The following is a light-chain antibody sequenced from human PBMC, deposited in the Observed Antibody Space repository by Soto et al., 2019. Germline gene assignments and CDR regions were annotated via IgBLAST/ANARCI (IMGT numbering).Light chain of an antibody. CDR3: QHFGGTTFT. V-gene: IGKV3-20*01. J-gene: IGKJ5*01. Sequence: EIVLTQSPGTPSLSPGEGATPSRKASQSVSSSYIAWYQQRPGQTPSLLIYGAPTRATGIPDRFSGSGSGTHFTLTISRLEPGDFAVYYCQHFGGTTFTFGQGTRLEIK. CDR1: QSVSSSY. CDR2: GAP.